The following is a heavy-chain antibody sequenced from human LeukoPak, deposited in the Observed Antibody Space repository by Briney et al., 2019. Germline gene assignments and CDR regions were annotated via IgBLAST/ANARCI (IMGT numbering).Heavy chain of an antibody. V-gene: IGHV3-7*01. Sequence: SLTLSCATSTFTFSNIWMSWDRQVPGKGLEWVANIKGDGREKNYVDSVKGRFTIARDNSRNSLYVQMNSLRVEDTAIYYCARGDTQYKKFPHWGQGTLVTVSS. CDR2: IKGDGREK. D-gene: IGHD5-18*01. J-gene: IGHJ1*01. CDR3: ARGDTQYKKFPH. CDR1: TFTFSNIW.